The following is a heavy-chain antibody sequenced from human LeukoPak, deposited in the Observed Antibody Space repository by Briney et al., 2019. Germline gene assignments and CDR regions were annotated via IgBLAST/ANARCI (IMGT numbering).Heavy chain of an antibody. CDR2: ISGSGGRT. CDR1: GFTFSRYG. CDR3: SKWKAIVLVPAARSPIDY. J-gene: IGHJ4*02. V-gene: IGHV3-23*01. Sequence: GGSLRLSCAASGFTFSRYGMSWVRQAPGKGLEWVSAISGSGGRTYYADSVKGRFTISRDNSKHTLYLQMNSLRAEDTAVYYRSKWKAIVLVPAARSPIDYWGQGTLVTVSS. D-gene: IGHD2-2*01.